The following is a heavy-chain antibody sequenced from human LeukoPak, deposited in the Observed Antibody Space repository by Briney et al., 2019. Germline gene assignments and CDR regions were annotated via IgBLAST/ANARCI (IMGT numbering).Heavy chain of an antibody. V-gene: IGHV4-34*01. CDR3: ARGLRQGSAWSWGPKEKSYQYMDV. CDR1: GGSFSSHY. CDR2: INPGGST. J-gene: IGHJ6*04. Sequence: SETLSLTCGVSGGSFSSHYLTWIRQPPGKGLEWIGEINPGGSTNYNPSIESRVTVSADTSRNQLSLSLTSVTAAESAVYFCARGLRQGSAWSWGPKEKSYQYMDVWGTGTTVIVSS. D-gene: IGHD6-19*01.